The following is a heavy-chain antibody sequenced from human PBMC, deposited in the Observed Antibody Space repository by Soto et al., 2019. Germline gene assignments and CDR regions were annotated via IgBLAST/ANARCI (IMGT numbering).Heavy chain of an antibody. J-gene: IGHJ4*02. V-gene: IGHV1-69*06. CDR1: GGTFSSYA. CDR3: ARDRREYYYGSGSYYLDY. CDR2: IIPIFGTA. D-gene: IGHD3-10*01. Sequence: QVQLVQSGAAVKKPGSSVKVSCKASGGTFSSYAISWVRQAPGQGLEWMGGIIPIFGTANYAQKFQGRVTITADKSTSTAYMELSSLRSEDTAVYYCARDRREYYYGSGSYYLDYWGQGTLVTVSS.